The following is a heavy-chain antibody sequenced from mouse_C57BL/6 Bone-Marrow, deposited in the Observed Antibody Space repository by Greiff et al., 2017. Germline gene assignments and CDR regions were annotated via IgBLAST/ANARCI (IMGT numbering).Heavy chain of an antibody. D-gene: IGHD1-1*01. J-gene: IGHJ2*01. Sequence: EVNLVESGGDLVKPGGSLKLSCAASGFTFSSYGMSWVRQTPDKRLEWVATISSGGSYTYYPDSVKGRFTITRDNAKNTLYLQMSSLKSEDTAMYCCARQDGGGYWGQGTTLTVSS. CDR3: ARQDGGGY. V-gene: IGHV5-6*01. CDR1: GFTFSSYG. CDR2: ISSGGSYT.